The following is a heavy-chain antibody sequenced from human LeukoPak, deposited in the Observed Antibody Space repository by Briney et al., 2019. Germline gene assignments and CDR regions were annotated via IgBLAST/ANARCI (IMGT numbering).Heavy chain of an antibody. CDR1: GFTFSGYG. J-gene: IGHJ4*02. Sequence: GGSLRLSCAASGFTFSGYGMSWVRQAPGKGLEWVSAISGSGGSTYYADSVKGRFTTSRDNSKNTLYVQMNSLRAEDTAVYYCAKDRGWELKLFDYWGQGTLVTVSS. CDR3: AKDRGWELKLFDY. CDR2: ISGSGGST. V-gene: IGHV3-23*01. D-gene: IGHD1-26*01.